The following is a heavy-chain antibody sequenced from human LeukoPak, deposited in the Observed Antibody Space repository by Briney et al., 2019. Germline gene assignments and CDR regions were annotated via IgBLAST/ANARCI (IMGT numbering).Heavy chain of an antibody. Sequence: SETLSLTCAVYGGSFSGYYWSWIRQPPGKGLEWIGEINHSGSTNYTPSLKSRVTISVDTSKNQFSLKLSSVTAADTAVYYCARGQASGGDYYDSSGYWDAPFDYWGQGTLVTVSS. V-gene: IGHV4-34*01. D-gene: IGHD3-22*01. CDR3: ARGQASGGDYYDSSGYWDAPFDY. J-gene: IGHJ4*02. CDR1: GGSFSGYY. CDR2: INHSGST.